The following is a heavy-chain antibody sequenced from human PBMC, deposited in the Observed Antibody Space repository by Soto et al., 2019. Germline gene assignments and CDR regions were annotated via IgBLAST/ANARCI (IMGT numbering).Heavy chain of an antibody. CDR2: ISSSSRYI. V-gene: IGHV3-21*01. CDR3: ARVDDYNSPWVDY. D-gene: IGHD4-4*01. J-gene: IGHJ4*02. CDR1: GFTFSIYT. Sequence: EVQMVESGGGLVKPGGSLRLSCAASGFTFSIYTMTWVRQAPGKGLEWVSSISSSSRYIYYADLMKGRFTISRDDAKNSLYLQMNSLRADDTAVYYCARVDDYNSPWVDYWGQGTLVTVSS.